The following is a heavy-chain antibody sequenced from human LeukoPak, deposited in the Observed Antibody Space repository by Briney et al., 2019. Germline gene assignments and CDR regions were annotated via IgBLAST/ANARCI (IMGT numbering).Heavy chain of an antibody. CDR1: GFTFSSYW. D-gene: IGHD6-19*01. V-gene: IGHV3-7*03. CDR3: AKVSSGWYSGFDY. CDR2: IKQDGSEK. J-gene: IGHJ4*02. Sequence: GGSLRLSCAASGFTFSSYWLSWVRQAPGKGLEWVANIKQDGSEKYYVDSVKGRFTISRDNAKNSLYLQMNSLRAEDTALYYCAKVSSGWYSGFDYWGQGTLVTVSS.